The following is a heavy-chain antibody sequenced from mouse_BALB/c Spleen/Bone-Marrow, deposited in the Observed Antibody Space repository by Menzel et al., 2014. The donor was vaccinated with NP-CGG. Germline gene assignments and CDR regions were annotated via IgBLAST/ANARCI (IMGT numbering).Heavy chain of an antibody. V-gene: IGHV4-1*02. J-gene: IGHJ3*01. CDR2: INPESNTI. CDR1: GFDFSRYW. D-gene: IGHD1-1*01. Sequence: EVKLQESGGGLVQPGGSLKLSCAASGFDFSRYWMSWVRQAPGKGLQWIGEINPESNTINYSPSLKDKFIISRDNAKNARSLKLRKVKSEDAAFFCCARFVSYGWFAYWGQGTLVTVFA. CDR3: ARFVSYGWFAY.